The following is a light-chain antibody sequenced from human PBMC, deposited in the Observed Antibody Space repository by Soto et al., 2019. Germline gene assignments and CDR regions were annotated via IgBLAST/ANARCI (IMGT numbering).Light chain of an antibody. CDR3: HQRQYWPPIT. J-gene: IGKJ5*01. V-gene: IGKV3-11*01. CDR1: LSVSVY. Sequence: VLTQSPATLSLSPGERATLSCRTSLSVSVYLDWYQQKPGQAPRLLISDASNRATGVPARFSGSGSGTDFTLTISSLEPEDFAVYYCHQRQYWPPITFGQGTRLEIK. CDR2: DAS.